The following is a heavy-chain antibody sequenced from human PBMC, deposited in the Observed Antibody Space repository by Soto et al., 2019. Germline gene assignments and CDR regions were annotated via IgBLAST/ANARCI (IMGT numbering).Heavy chain of an antibody. D-gene: IGHD2-8*01. Sequence: SQTLSLTCVISGDSVSTNSATWDWIWQSPSRGLEWLGRTYYRSKWYNDYAVSVKGRITINPDTSNNQLSLQLNSVTPDDTAVYYCARLIGNSWLDSWGQGTLVTVS. CDR2: TYYRSKWYN. V-gene: IGHV6-1*01. J-gene: IGHJ5*01. CDR3: ARLIGNSWLDS. CDR1: GDSVSTNSAT.